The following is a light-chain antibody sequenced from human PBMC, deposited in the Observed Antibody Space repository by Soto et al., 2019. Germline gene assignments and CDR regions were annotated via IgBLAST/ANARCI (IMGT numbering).Light chain of an antibody. CDR2: DVS. J-gene: IGLJ1*01. Sequence: QSALTQPRSVSGSPGQSVTISCTGTSSDVGGYNYVSWYQQHPGKAPKLMIYDVSKRPSGVPDRFSDSKSGNTASLTISGLQADDEADYYCCSYAGSYYVFGTGTKVTVL. CDR1: SSDVGGYNY. V-gene: IGLV2-11*01. CDR3: CSYAGSYYV.